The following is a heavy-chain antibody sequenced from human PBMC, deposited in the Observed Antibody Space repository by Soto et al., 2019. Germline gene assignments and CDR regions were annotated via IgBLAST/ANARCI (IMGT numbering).Heavy chain of an antibody. D-gene: IGHD3-22*01. Sequence: PGGSLRLSCAASGFTLSSYAMSWVRQAPGTGLEWVSAISGSGGSTSYADSVKGRFTISRDNSKNTLYLQMNSRRAEDTAVYYCAKDPSSGHDYWGQGALVTVSS. V-gene: IGHV3-23*01. J-gene: IGHJ4*02. CDR3: AKDPSSGHDY. CDR1: GFTLSSYA. CDR2: ISGSGGST.